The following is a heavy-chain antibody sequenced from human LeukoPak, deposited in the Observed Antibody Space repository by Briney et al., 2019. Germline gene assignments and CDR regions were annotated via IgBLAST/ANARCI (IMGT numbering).Heavy chain of an antibody. V-gene: IGHV1-18*01. CDR2: ISAYNGNT. Sequence: GASVKVSCKASGYTFTSYGISWVRQAPGQGLEWMGWISAYNGNTNYAQKLQGRVTMTTDTSTSTAYMELRSLRSDDTAVYYCARDADSSGWYSGYYFDYWGQGTPVTVSS. CDR3: ARDADSSGWYSGYYFDY. J-gene: IGHJ4*02. D-gene: IGHD6-19*01. CDR1: GYTFTSYG.